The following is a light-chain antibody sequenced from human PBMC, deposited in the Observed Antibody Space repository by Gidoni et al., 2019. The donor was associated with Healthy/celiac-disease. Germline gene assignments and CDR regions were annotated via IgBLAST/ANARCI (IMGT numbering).Light chain of an antibody. Sequence: DIQLTLSPSFLSASVGDRVTITCRASQGISSYLAWYQQKPGKAPKLLIYAASTLQSGVPSRFSGSGSGTEFTLTSSSLQPEDFATYYCQQLNSYPLTFGGGTKVEIK. J-gene: IGKJ4*01. CDR1: QGISSY. CDR2: AAS. CDR3: QQLNSYPLT. V-gene: IGKV1-9*01.